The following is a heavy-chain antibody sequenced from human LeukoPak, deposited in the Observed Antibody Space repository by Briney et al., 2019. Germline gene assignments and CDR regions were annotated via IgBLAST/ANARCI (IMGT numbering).Heavy chain of an antibody. CDR1: GYTFTSYG. CDR2: ISAYNGNT. V-gene: IGHV1-18*01. Sequence: ASVKVSSKASGYTFTSYGISWVRQAPGQGLEWMGWISAYNGNTNYAQKLQGRVTMTTDSSTSTAYMELRSLRSDDTAVYYCARDFSGSYGDYFDYWGQGTLVTVSS. CDR3: ARDFSGSYGDYFDY. J-gene: IGHJ4*02. D-gene: IGHD1-26*01.